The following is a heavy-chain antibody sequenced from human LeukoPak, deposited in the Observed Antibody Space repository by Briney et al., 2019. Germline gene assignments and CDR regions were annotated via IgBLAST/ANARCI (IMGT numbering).Heavy chain of an antibody. Sequence: GGSLRLSCAASGFTFSSYGMHWVRQAPGKGLEWVAVISYDGSNKYYADSVKGRFTISRDNSKNTLYLQMNSLRAEDTAVYYCAKDVRRYYDSSGPLDYWGQGTLVTVSS. J-gene: IGHJ4*02. D-gene: IGHD3-22*01. CDR2: ISYDGSNK. V-gene: IGHV3-30*18. CDR3: AKDVRRYYDSSGPLDY. CDR1: GFTFSSYG.